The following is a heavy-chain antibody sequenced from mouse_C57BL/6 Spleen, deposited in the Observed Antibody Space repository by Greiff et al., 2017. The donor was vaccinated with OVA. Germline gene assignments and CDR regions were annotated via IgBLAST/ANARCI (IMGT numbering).Heavy chain of an antibody. CDR1: GYSFTDYN. CDR3: ATSAGNTPAFAD. V-gene: IGHV1-39*01. J-gene: IGHJ3*01. Sequence: VQLKQSGPELVKPGASVKISCKASGYSFTDYNINWVKQSNGKSLEWIGVIYPKYGTISYNVKFTGKATLTADQSSSTAYMLLSSLTSEDSAVYYCATSAGNTPAFADWGQGTPVTVSA. D-gene: IGHD5-1-1*01. CDR2: IYPKYGTI.